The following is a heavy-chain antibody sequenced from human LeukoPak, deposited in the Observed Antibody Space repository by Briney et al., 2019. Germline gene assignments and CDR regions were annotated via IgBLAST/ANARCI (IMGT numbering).Heavy chain of an antibody. CDR3: ARDEPSSSSYTNYFDY. CDR1: GFTFSSYG. Sequence: GGSLRFSCAASGFTFSSYGMHWVRQAPGKGLEWVAVISYDGSNKYYADSVKGRFTISRDNSKNTLYLQMNSLRAEDTAVYYCARDEPSSSSYTNYFDYWGQGTLVTVSS. D-gene: IGHD6-13*01. V-gene: IGHV3-30*19. J-gene: IGHJ4*02. CDR2: ISYDGSNK.